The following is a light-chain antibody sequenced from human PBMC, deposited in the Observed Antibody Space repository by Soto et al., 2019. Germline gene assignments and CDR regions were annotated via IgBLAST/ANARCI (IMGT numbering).Light chain of an antibody. CDR2: DVT. Sequence: QSALTQPASVSGSPGQSITISCTGTNSDVGGYHYVSWYQQHPGKAPKLMIYDVTNRPSGVSNRFAGSRSGNTASLTISGLQAEDEADYYCSSYTSGSTYVFGPGTKVTVL. CDR3: SSYTSGSTYV. CDR1: NSDVGGYHY. J-gene: IGLJ1*01. V-gene: IGLV2-14*01.